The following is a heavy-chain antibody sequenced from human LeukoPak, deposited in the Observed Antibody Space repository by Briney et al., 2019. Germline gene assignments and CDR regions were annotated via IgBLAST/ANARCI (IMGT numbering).Heavy chain of an antibody. V-gene: IGHV1-69*04. D-gene: IGHD4-17*01. CDR3: ARYLGTDYGDYEDLFDY. CDR2: IIPIIGIA. CDR1: VCTFISYA. J-gene: IGHJ4*02. Sequence: SVKVSFKASVCTFISYAISWVRQAPGQGLEWMGRIIPIIGIANDTKKYQGTVTITADNSTNTAYMELSSLRSEDTAVYYCARYLGTDYGDYEDLFDYWGQGTLVTVSS.